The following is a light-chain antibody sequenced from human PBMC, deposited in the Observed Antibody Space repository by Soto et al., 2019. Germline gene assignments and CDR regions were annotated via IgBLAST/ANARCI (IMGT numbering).Light chain of an antibody. CDR2: DAS. Sequence: EIVLTQSPATLSLSPGERATLSCRASQSVSSYLAWYQQKPGQAPRLLIYDASNRATGIPARFSGSGSGTGFTPTISSLDPEDFAVYYCQQRSNWPPTPFGQGTRREIK. V-gene: IGKV3-11*01. J-gene: IGKJ5*01. CDR3: QQRSNWPPTP. CDR1: QSVSSY.